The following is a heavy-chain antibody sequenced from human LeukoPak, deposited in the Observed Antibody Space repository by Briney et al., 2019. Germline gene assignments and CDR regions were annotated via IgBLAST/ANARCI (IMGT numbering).Heavy chain of an antibody. V-gene: IGHV3-74*01. CDR3: AKDIRRGENYGYDQFAY. Sequence: QPGGSLRLSCAASGFTFSSYWMHWVRQAPGKGLVYVSRINTDGSSTTYADSVKGRFTISRDNSKNTLYLQMNSLRAEDTALYSCAKDIRRGENYGYDQFAYWGQGTLVAVSS. CDR2: INTDGSST. D-gene: IGHD5-18*01. J-gene: IGHJ4*02. CDR1: GFTFSSYW.